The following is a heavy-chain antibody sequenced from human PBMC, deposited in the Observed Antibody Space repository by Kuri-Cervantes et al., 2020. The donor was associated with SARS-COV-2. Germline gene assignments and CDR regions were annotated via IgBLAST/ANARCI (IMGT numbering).Heavy chain of an antibody. CDR3: ASGYYYDSTTPLESGRSAFDI. CDR1: GYSFSTYD. D-gene: IGHD3-22*01. J-gene: IGHJ3*02. V-gene: IGHV1-2*02. Sequence: ASVKVSCKASGYSFSTYDINWVRQAAGQGLEWMGWINPNSGGTNYAQKFQGRVTMARDTSISTAYMELSSLRSEVTAVYYCASGYYYDSTTPLESGRSAFDIWGQGTMVTVSS. CDR2: INPNSGGT.